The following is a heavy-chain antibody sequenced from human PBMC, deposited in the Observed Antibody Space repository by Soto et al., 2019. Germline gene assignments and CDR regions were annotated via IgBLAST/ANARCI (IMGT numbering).Heavy chain of an antibody. D-gene: IGHD2-21*01. CDR3: ARGPHSDC. CDR1: GFSVGGNY. J-gene: IGHJ4*02. CDR2: IYSGGNP. V-gene: IGHV3-53*01. Sequence: EERLVQSGGGLVQPGGSLRLSCAASGFSVGGNYMSWVRQAPGKGLELVSLIYSGGNPFYADSMKGRFTLSRDNSNNMLYLQMDSLRAEDTAVCYCARGPHSDCWGQGTLVIVSS.